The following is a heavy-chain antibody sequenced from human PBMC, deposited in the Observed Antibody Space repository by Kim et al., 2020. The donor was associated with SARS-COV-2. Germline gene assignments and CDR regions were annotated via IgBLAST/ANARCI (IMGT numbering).Heavy chain of an antibody. CDR3: ATSIAAAGPFDY. Sequence: YNPSLKSRVTISVDTSKNQCSLELSSVTAADTAVYYCATSIAAAGPFDYWGQGTRVTVSS. V-gene: IGHV4-31*02. D-gene: IGHD6-13*01. J-gene: IGHJ4*02.